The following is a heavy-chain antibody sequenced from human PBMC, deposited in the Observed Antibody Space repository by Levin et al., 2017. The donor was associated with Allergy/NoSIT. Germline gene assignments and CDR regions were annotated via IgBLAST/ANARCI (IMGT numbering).Heavy chain of an antibody. Sequence: LSLTCAASGFPFSSFGMHWVRRAPGKGLEWVALISYDGSNKYYADSVKGRFTISRDNAKNTLFLQMRSLGPEDAAVYFCAKAPGFNSPLSYWGQGTLVTVSS. D-gene: IGHD4-23*01. V-gene: IGHV3-30*18. J-gene: IGHJ4*02. CDR1: GFPFSSFG. CDR2: ISYDGSNK. CDR3: AKAPGFNSPLSY.